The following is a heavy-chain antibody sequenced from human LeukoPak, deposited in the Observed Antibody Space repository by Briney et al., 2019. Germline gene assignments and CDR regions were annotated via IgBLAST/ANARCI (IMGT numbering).Heavy chain of an antibody. CDR1: GFTFRDYW. J-gene: IGHJ4*02. CDR3: VRDLREADH. D-gene: IGHD1-26*01. CDR2: IDFDGSHA. V-gene: IGHV3-74*01. Sequence: GGSLRLSCAASGFTFRDYWMHWVRQTPRKGLVWVSRIDFDGSHANYADSVRGRFTISRDNAKNTVYLQMNSLRVEDTAVYYCVRDLREADHWGQGTLVIVSS.